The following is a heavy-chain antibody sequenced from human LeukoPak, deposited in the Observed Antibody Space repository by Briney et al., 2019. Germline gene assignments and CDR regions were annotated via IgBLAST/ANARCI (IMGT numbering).Heavy chain of an antibody. Sequence: GASVKVSCKASGYTFTNYAIHWVRQAPGQRLEWMGWINAANSNTKYSEQFQGRVTITRDTSASTAHMEMSSLKSEDTAVYYCARAHQPLWFGDLRVYAMDVWGKGTTVTASS. CDR1: GYTFTNYA. D-gene: IGHD3-10*01. V-gene: IGHV1-3*01. CDR2: INAANSNT. CDR3: ARAHQPLWFGDLRVYAMDV. J-gene: IGHJ6*04.